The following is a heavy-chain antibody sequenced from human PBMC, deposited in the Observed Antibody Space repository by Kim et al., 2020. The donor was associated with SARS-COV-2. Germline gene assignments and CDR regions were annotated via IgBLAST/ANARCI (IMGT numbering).Heavy chain of an antibody. J-gene: IGHJ4*02. V-gene: IGHV1-69*01. Sequence: NYAQKYQGRITITADESTSTAYMELSSLRSEDTAVYYCARDDYGDYEYDYWGEGTLDTVSS. CDR3: ARDDYGDYEYDY. D-gene: IGHD4-17*01.